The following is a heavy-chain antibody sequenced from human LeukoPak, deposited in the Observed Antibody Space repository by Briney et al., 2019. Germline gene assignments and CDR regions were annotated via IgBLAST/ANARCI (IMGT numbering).Heavy chain of an antibody. J-gene: IGHJ4*02. CDR2: ISSSGSTI. V-gene: IGHV3-48*03. CDR1: GFTFSSYE. CDR3: ARVNYYESSGYPSYFDY. D-gene: IGHD3-22*01. Sequence: PGGSLRLSCAASGFTFSSYEMNWVRQAPGKGLEWVSYISSSGSTIYYADSVKGRFTISRDNAKNSLYLQMNSLRAEDTAVYYCARVNYYESSGYPSYFDYWGQGTLVTVSS.